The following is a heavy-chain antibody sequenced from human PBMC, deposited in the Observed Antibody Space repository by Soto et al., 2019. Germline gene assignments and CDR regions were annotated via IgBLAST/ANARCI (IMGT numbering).Heavy chain of an antibody. D-gene: IGHD3-10*01. J-gene: IGHJ4*02. CDR1: GFTFSSYW. CDR2: IKQDGSEK. CDR3: ARNAPLDGSGGYYIVY. Sequence: RGSLRLSCAASGFTFSSYWMSWVRQAPGKGLEWVANIKQDGSEKYYVDSVKGRFTISRDNAKNSLYLQMNSLRAEDRGVYYCARNAPLDGSGGYYIVYWGQGTLVTVSS. V-gene: IGHV3-7*05.